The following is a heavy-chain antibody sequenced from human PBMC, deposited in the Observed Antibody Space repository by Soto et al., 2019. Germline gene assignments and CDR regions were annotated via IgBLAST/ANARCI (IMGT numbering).Heavy chain of an antibody. CDR2: ISGSGGST. CDR1: GFTFSSYA. CDR3: AKDGGGTEDSYYYCMVV. Sequence: GGSLRLSCAASGFTFSSYAMSWVRQAPGKGLEWVSAISGSGGSTYYADSVKGRFTISRDNSKNTLYLQMNSLRAEDTAVYYCAKDGGGTEDSYYYCMVVWGQGTTVTVSS. J-gene: IGHJ6*02. V-gene: IGHV3-23*01. D-gene: IGHD2-15*01.